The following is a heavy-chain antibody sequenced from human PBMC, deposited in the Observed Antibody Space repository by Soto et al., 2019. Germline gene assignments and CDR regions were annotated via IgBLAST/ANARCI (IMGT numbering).Heavy chain of an antibody. CDR1: GGSIRSYY. CDR3: ARVGGYYGDYPNFDY. V-gene: IGHV4-59*01. CDR2: IYYTGST. D-gene: IGHD4-17*01. J-gene: IGHJ4*02. Sequence: QVQLQESGPGLVKPSETLSLTCSVSGGSIRSYYWSWIRQPPGKGLEWIGNIYYTGSTNYNPSRKSRVTISVDPSKNQFSLKLTSVTAADTAVYYCARVGGYYGDYPNFDYWGQGTLVTVSS.